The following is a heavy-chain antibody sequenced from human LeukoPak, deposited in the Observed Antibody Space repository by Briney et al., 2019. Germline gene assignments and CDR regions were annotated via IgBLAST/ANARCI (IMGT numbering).Heavy chain of an antibody. CDR2: IANDGRDK. CDR3: AKDQQIVSAKYYFDS. CDR1: GFTFSRYA. Sequence: GTSLRLSCAASGFTFSRYAMHWVRRAPGKGLEWVAVIANDGRDKHSTDSVKGRFTITRDNAKNTVYLQMNSPRVEDTAVYYCAKDQQIVSAKYYFDSWGQGILVTVSS. V-gene: IGHV3-30*18. D-gene: IGHD1/OR15-1a*01. J-gene: IGHJ4*02.